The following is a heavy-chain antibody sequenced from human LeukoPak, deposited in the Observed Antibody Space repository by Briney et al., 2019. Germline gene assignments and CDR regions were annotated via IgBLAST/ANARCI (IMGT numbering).Heavy chain of an antibody. V-gene: IGHV4-59*08. CDR1: GGSINNYY. D-gene: IGHD3-10*01. J-gene: IGHJ4*02. CDR2: IYDSGST. CDR3: ARVRDGSGSYRRPIDS. Sequence: SETLSLTCTVSGGSINNYYWSWMRQPPGKGLEWIGYIYDSGSTSYNPSLQSRVTISVDTSKNQFSLKLSSVTAADTAVYYCARVRDGSGSYRRPIDSWGQGTLVTVSS.